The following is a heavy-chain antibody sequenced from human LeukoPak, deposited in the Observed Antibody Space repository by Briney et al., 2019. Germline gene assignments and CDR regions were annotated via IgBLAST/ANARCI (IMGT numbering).Heavy chain of an antibody. CDR2: ISGSGGST. CDR1: GFTFSSYA. Sequence: GGSLRLSCAASGFTFSSYAMSWVRQAPGKGLEWVSAISGSGGSTYYADSVKGRFTISRDNAKNSLYLQMNSLRAEDTAVYYCARDAGTVVTPGAFDYWGQGTLVTVSS. D-gene: IGHD4-23*01. J-gene: IGHJ4*02. V-gene: IGHV3-23*01. CDR3: ARDAGTVVTPGAFDY.